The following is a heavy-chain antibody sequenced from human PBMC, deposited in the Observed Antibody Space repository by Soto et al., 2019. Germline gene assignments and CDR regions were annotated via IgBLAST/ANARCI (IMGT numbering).Heavy chain of an antibody. CDR3: ASEWELPNYYARDV. CDR2: IYSGGST. CDR1: GFTVSSNY. J-gene: IGHJ6*02. Sequence: EVQLVESGGGSIQPGGSLRLSCAASGFTVSSNYMSWVRQAPGKGLEWVSVIYSGGSTYYADSVKGKFTISRDNSKNTVHFQMTSLRAEDTAVYYCASEWELPNYYARDVWGQATTVTVSS. V-gene: IGHV3-53*01. D-gene: IGHD1-26*01.